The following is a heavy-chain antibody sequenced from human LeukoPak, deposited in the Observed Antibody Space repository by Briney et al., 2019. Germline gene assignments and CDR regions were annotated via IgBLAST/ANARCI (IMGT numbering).Heavy chain of an antibody. CDR2: ISSNGGST. D-gene: IGHD3-10*01. Sequence: GGSLRLSCAASGFTFSSYAMHWVRQAPGKGLEYVSAISSNGGSTYYANSVKGRFTISRDNSKNTLYLQMGSLRAEDMAVYYCARDRWFGGFDYWGQGTLVTVSS. CDR3: ARDRWFGGFDY. J-gene: IGHJ4*02. V-gene: IGHV3-64*01. CDR1: GFTFSSYA.